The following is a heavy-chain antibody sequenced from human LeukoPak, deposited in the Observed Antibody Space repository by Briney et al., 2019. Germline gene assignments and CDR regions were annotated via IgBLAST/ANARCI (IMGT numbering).Heavy chain of an antibody. J-gene: IGHJ3*02. CDR2: VSGSGGNT. D-gene: IGHD3-22*01. V-gene: IGHV3-23*01. Sequence: GGSLRLSCGASGFIFSSYAMSWVRQAPGKGLEWVSTVSGSGGNTYYADSVKGRFTISRDNSKNALYLQMNSLRAEDTAVYYCAKDRFNYFDSSGYRRDAFDIWGQGTIVTVSS. CDR3: AKDRFNYFDSSGYRRDAFDI. CDR1: GFIFSSYA.